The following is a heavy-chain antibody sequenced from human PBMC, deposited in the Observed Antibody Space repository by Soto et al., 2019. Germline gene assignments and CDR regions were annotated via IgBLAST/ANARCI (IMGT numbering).Heavy chain of an antibody. CDR3: ARDRGYSSYDY. Sequence: PGGSLRLSYAASGFTFSSSWMNWVRQAPGKGLEWVAGIKEDGSEKYYVDIVKGRFTISRDNVENSLYLQMNSLRGEDSAVYFCARDRGYSSYDYWGLGTLVTVSS. CDR1: GFTFSSSW. J-gene: IGHJ4*02. CDR2: IKEDGSEK. V-gene: IGHV3-7*01. D-gene: IGHD5-18*01.